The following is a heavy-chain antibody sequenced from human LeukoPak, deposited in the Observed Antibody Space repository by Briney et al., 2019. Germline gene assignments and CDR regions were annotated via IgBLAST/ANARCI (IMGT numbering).Heavy chain of an antibody. J-gene: IGHJ4*02. CDR3: AKTTAGYSSGRYPGWPVDY. D-gene: IGHD6-19*01. CDR2: ISGSGGST. Sequence: PGGSLRPSCAASGFTFSSYAMYWVRQAPGKGLEWVSGISGSGGSTNYADSVKGRFTISRDNSKNTVYLQMNSLRAEDTAVYYCAKTTAGYSSGRYPGWPVDYWGQGTLVTVSS. CDR1: GFTFSSYA. V-gene: IGHV3-23*01.